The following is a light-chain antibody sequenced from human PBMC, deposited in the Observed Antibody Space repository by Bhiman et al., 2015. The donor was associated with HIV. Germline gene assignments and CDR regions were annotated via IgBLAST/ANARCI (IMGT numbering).Light chain of an antibody. CDR2: QDS. Sequence: SYELTQPPSVSVAPGKTARLTCGGNSIGSRSVHWYQQKPGQSPVLVIYQDSERPSGVPDRFSGSKSGTSASLDITGLQAADEADYYCQSSDRSLGHSKVFGGGTKLTVL. V-gene: IGLV3-21*01. CDR1: SIGSRS. CDR3: QSSDRSLGHSKV. J-gene: IGLJ2*01.